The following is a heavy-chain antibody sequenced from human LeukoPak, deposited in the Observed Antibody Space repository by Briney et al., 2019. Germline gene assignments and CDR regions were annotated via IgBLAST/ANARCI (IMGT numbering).Heavy chain of an antibody. J-gene: IGHJ4*02. CDR3: AKDRGTRYFPLDQIDY. CDR1: GFTFSSYA. CDR2: ISGSGGST. Sequence: PGGSLRLSCAVSGFTFSSYAMSWVRQAPGKGLEWVSLISGSGGSTYYADSVKGRFTISRDNSKNTLYLQMNSLRAEDTAVYYCAKDRGTRYFPLDQIDYWGQGTLVTVSS. V-gene: IGHV3-23*01. D-gene: IGHD3-9*01.